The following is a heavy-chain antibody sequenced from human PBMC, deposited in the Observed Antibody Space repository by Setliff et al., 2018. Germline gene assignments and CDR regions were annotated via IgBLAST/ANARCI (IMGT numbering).Heavy chain of an antibody. V-gene: IGHV1-69*05. CDR3: AREGVDTRSSTDYRYYMDL. J-gene: IGHJ6*03. CDR1: GGTFSSYG. CDR2: TIPNFGTT. Sequence: ASVKVSCKASGGTFSSYGISWVRQAPGQGLEWLGGTIPNFGTTNYAQEVQGRVTIITDESTSTAYMELNSLRFEDTAVYYCAREGVDTRSSTDYRYYMDLWGKGTTVTVSS. D-gene: IGHD5-18*01.